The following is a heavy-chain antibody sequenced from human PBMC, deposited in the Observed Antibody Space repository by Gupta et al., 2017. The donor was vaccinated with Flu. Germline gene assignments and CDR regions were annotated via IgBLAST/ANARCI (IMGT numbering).Heavy chain of an antibody. V-gene: IGHV3-23*01. CDR3: AKGAEGVTMIVVRCLDP. CDR2: MSGDGESK. CDR1: GFPFGGHG. J-gene: IGHJ5*02. D-gene: IGHD3-22*01. Sequence: EVQLLESGGTLTQPGGSLRLSCVASGFPFGGHGMNWLRQAPGKGLEWVAGMSGDGESKYSKQAVRGRFTISRDNSRNTVGLQMDSLREEDKDVYYCAKGAEGVTMIVVRCLDPWGQGTLVTVSS.